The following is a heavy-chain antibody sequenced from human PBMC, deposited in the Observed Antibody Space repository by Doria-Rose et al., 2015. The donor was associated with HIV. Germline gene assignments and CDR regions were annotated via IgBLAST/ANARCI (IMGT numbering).Heavy chain of an antibody. Sequence: GGLVKPGGSLRLSCAASGFTFSRYSMNWVRQAPGKGLEWVPSISSSSEYIYYADSVQGRFTISRDNAKNSVYLQMNSLRTEDTAVYYCARDHYDSGGYYRDWGQGKLVTVSS. CDR2: ISSSSEYI. CDR1: GFTFSRYS. V-gene: IGHV3-21*03. J-gene: IGHJ4*02. CDR3: ARDHYDSGGYYRD. D-gene: IGHD3-22*01.